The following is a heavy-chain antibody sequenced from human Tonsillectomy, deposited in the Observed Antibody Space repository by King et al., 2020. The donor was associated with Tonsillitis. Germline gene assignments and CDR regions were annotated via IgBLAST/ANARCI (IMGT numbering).Heavy chain of an antibody. CDR2: INPSSGST. V-gene: IGHV1-2*02. D-gene: IGHD2-8*01. CDR1: GYRFTGYY. CDR3: VRDMYELNYKYFDF. J-gene: IGHJ4*02. Sequence: QLVQSGAEVRTPGASVTISCKTSGYRFTGYYLQWVRQAPGQGLEWVGWINPSSGSTNYAQKFQGRVTMTRDTGISTTYMELNSLRSYDTAVYYCVRDMYELNYKYFDFWGRGTPVTVSS.